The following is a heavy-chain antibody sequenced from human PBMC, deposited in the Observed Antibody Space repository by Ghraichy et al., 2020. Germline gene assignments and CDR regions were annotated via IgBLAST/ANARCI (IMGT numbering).Heavy chain of an antibody. Sequence: SETLSLTCAVYGGSFSGYYWSWVRQPPGKGLEWIGEINQSGSTNYNPSLKSRVTISVDTSKNQFSLKLSSVIAADTAVYYCARGPDLVVPATRPYYYYYYMDVWGKGTTVTVSS. CDR3: ARGPDLVVPATRPYYYYYYMDV. J-gene: IGHJ6*03. CDR1: GGSFSGYY. CDR2: INQSGST. V-gene: IGHV4-34*01. D-gene: IGHD2-15*01.